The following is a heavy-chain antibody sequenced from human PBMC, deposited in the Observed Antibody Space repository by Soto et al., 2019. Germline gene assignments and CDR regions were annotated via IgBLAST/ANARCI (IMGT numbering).Heavy chain of an antibody. D-gene: IGHD6-19*01. V-gene: IGHV3-21*01. Sequence: GLSLRLSFAASGFTFSSYSINWVRQAPGKGLEWVSSISSSSSYIYYADSVKGRFTISRDNAKNSLYLQMMSLRDEDTAVYYCARGNRFIAVPPNGDFDIWGKGTM. J-gene: IGHJ3*02. CDR1: GFTFSSYS. CDR3: ARGNRFIAVPPNGDFDI. CDR2: ISSSSSYI.